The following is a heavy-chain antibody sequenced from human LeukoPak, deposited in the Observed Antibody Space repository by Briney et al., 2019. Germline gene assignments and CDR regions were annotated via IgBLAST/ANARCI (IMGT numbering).Heavy chain of an antibody. Sequence: PSETLSLTCTVSGYSISSGYYWSWIRQPPGKGLEWIGYIYYSGSTNYNPSLKSRVTISVDTSKNQFSLKLSSVTAADTAVYYCARADYYGSSTCFDYWGQGTLVTVSS. D-gene: IGHD3-10*01. CDR1: GYSISSGYY. CDR2: IYYSGST. J-gene: IGHJ4*02. V-gene: IGHV4-61*01. CDR3: ARADYYGSSTCFDY.